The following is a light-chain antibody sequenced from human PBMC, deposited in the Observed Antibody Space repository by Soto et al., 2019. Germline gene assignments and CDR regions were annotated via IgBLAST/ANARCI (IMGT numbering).Light chain of an antibody. CDR2: KAS. J-gene: IGKJ1*01. CDR1: QSISSW. V-gene: IGKV1-5*03. Sequence: DIQMTQSPSTLSASVGDRVTITCRASQSISSWLAWYQQKPGKAPKLLIYKASSLESGVPSRFSGSGSGTEFTLTISSLQPDDFATYYCQKYNSYPRKFGQGTKVEIK. CDR3: QKYNSYPRK.